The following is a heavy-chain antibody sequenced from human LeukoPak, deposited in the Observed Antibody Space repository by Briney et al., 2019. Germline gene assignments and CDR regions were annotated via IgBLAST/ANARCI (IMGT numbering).Heavy chain of an antibody. Sequence: GASVKVSCKASGYTFTSYDINWVRQATGQGLEWMGWMNPNSGGTNYAQKFQGRVTMTRDTSISTAYMELSRLRSDDTAVYYCARGSGELDYWGQGTLVTVSS. CDR3: ARGSGELDY. CDR1: GYTFTSYD. D-gene: IGHD1-1*01. CDR2: MNPNSGGT. V-gene: IGHV1-2*02. J-gene: IGHJ4*02.